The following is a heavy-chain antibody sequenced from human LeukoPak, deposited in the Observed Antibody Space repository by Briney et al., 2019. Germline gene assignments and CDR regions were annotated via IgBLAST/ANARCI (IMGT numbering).Heavy chain of an antibody. CDR2: ISTYNGDT. Sequence: ASVKVSCKASGYTFTSYGISWVRQAPGQGLEWMGWISTYNGDTNYAQKRQGRVTMTTDTSTSTAYMELRSLRSDDTAVYYCAREGLVELTLDYWGQGTLVTVSS. CDR3: AREGLVELTLDY. CDR1: GYTFTSYG. D-gene: IGHD3-16*01. V-gene: IGHV1-18*01. J-gene: IGHJ4*02.